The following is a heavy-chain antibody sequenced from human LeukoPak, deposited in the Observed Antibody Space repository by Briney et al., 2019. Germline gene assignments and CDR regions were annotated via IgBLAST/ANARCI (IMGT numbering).Heavy chain of an antibody. CDR2: IYPGDSDT. CDR1: GYSFTNYW. D-gene: IGHD3-22*01. V-gene: IGHV5-51*01. J-gene: IGHJ6*03. CDR3: ARLNYYDSSGCYLVGYYYYYMDV. Sequence: GDSLKISCKGSGYSFTNYWIAWVRQMPGKGLEWMGLIYPGDSDTRYSPSFQGQVTISADKSISTAYLQWSSLKASDTAMYYCARLNYYDSSGCYLVGYYYYYMDVWGKGTTVTVSS.